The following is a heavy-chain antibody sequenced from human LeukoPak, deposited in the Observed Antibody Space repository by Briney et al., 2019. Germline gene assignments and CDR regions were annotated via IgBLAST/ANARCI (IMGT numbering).Heavy chain of an antibody. CDR2: INPSGGST. D-gene: IGHD1-26*01. CDR3: AGGGATNMFSQDWFDP. CDR1: GYTFTSYY. Sequence: ASVKVSCKASGYTFTSYYMHWVRQAPGQGLEWMGIINPSGGSTSYAQKFQGRVTMTRDTSTSTVYMELSSLRSEDTAVYYCAGGGATNMFSQDWFDPWGQGTLVTVSS. V-gene: IGHV1-46*01. J-gene: IGHJ5*02.